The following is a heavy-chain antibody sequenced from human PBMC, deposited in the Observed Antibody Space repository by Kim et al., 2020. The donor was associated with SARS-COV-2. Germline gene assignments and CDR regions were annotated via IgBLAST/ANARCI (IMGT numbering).Heavy chain of an antibody. CDR3: AREGLGWQQLVRHTYYYYGMDV. Sequence: ASVKVSCKASGYTFTSYGISWVRQAPGQGLEWMGWISAYNGNTNYAQKLQGRVTMTTDTSTSTAYMELRSLRSDDTAVYYCAREGLGWQQLVRHTYYYYGMDVWGQGTTVTVSS. J-gene: IGHJ6*02. CDR1: GYTFTSYG. V-gene: IGHV1-18*01. D-gene: IGHD6-13*01. CDR2: ISAYNGNT.